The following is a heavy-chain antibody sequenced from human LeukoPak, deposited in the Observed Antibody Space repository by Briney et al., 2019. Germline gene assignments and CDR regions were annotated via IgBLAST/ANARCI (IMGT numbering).Heavy chain of an antibody. CDR1: GFSFKTYS. Sequence: GGSLRLSCVASGFSFKTYSMDWVRQAPGKGLQWISYISGTSDTIYYADSLKGRFTISRDNAKNSLYLQIDSLRAEDTAVYYCARMGIAAPGVDHWGQGTLVTVSS. V-gene: IGHV3-48*01. CDR2: ISGTSDTI. D-gene: IGHD6-13*01. J-gene: IGHJ4*02. CDR3: ARMGIAAPGVDH.